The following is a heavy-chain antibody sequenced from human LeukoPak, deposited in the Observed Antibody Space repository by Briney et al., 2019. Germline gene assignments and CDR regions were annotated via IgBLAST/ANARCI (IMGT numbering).Heavy chain of an antibody. Sequence: ASVKVSCKASGYTLRKNYIHWVRQAPGQGLEWVGGINPHNGATKYAPKFQGRVTMTGDTSISTAYMELNSLRSDDTAVYYCAREGADYYGSGYDYWSQGTLVTVSS. V-gene: IGHV1-2*02. CDR3: AREGADYYGSGYDY. CDR1: GYTLRKNY. D-gene: IGHD3-10*01. J-gene: IGHJ4*02. CDR2: INPHNGAT.